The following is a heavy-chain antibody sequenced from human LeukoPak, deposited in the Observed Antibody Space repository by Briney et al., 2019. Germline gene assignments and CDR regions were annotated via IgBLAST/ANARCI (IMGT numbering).Heavy chain of an antibody. CDR3: ARGIYGDPVAFDS. CDR1: GFTFSSFN. D-gene: IGHD4-17*01. J-gene: IGHJ4*02. Sequence: GGSLRLSCAASGFTFSSFNMHWVRQAPGKGLVWVSRLKSDGSTAMYADSVQGRFTISRDNARNTVHLLMSSLTVEDTGVYYCARGIYGDPVAFDSWGQGALVTVSS. CDR2: LKSDGSTA. V-gene: IGHV3-74*03.